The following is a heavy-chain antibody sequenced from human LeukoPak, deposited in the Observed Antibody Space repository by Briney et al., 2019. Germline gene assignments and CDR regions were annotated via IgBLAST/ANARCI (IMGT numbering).Heavy chain of an antibody. J-gene: IGHJ4*02. CDR1: GFTFSSYW. CDR2: ITWDGHYT. CDR3: AKDIESGRFFRAFDY. V-gene: IGHV3-43*01. D-gene: IGHD1-26*01. Sequence: PGGSLRLSCTASGFTFSSYWVHWVRQAPGKGLEWVSIITWDGHYTSHADSVKGRFTISRDNSKNSLYLQMNSLRTEDTAFYYCAKDIESGRFFRAFDYWGQGTLVTVSS.